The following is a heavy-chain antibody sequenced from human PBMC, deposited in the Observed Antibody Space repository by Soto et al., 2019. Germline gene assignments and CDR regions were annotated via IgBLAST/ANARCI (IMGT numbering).Heavy chain of an antibody. CDR1: GFTFSSYS. Sequence: PXXSLRLSFAASGFTFSSYSMHWVPQAPGKGLEWVSSISSSSSYIYYADSVKGRFTISRDNAKNSLYLQMNSMRAEDTAVYYCASSLGDYYGMDVWGQGTTVTVS. D-gene: IGHD2-15*01. CDR2: ISSSSSYI. V-gene: IGHV3-21*01. CDR3: ASSLGDYYGMDV. J-gene: IGHJ6*02.